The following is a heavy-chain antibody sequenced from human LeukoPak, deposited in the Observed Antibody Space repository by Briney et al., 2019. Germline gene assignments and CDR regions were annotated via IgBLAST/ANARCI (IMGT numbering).Heavy chain of an antibody. CDR3: ARDRGYGYGFFDY. CDR2: FYSGGSS. Sequence: GGSLRLSCAASGFTVRSIYMTWVRQAPGKGLEWVSSFYSGGSSYYADSVRGRFIISRDSSTDTLYLQMNSLRVEDTAVYFCARDRGYGYGFFDYWGQGTLVTVSS. J-gene: IGHJ4*02. D-gene: IGHD5-18*01. V-gene: IGHV3-53*01. CDR1: GFTVRSIY.